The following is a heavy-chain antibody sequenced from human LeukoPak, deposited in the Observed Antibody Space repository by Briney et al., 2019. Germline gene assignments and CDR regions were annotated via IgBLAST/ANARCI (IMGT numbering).Heavy chain of an antibody. CDR1: GGSISSGGYY. V-gene: IGHV4-31*03. Sequence: PSETLSLTCTVSGGSISSGGYYWSWIRQHPGKGLEWIGYIYYSVSTHYNPSLKSRLTISVDTSKDQFSLKLSSVTAADTAVYYCARGFTGTRTNWYYWGQGTLVTVP. J-gene: IGHJ4*02. CDR2: IYYSVST. D-gene: IGHD1-7*01. CDR3: ARGFTGTRTNWYY.